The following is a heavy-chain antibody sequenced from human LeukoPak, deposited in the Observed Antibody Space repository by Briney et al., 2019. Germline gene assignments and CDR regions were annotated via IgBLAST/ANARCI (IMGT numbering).Heavy chain of an antibody. CDR3: ARVAEAAAFDS. Sequence: GGSLRLSCAASGFTSSSYAMHWVRQAPGKGLEWVSSISRNSRYIYYADSMRGRFTISRDNAKNSLYLQMNSLKPEDTAVYYCARVAEAAAFDSWGQGTLVTVSS. J-gene: IGHJ4*02. V-gene: IGHV3-21*06. D-gene: IGHD6-13*01. CDR1: GFTSSSYA. CDR2: ISRNSRYI.